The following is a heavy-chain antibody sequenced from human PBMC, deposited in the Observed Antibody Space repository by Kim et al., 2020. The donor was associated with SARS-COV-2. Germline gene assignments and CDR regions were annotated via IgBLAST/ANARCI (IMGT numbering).Heavy chain of an antibody. CDR2: NVKT. Sequence: NVKTNYAPKFQGDVTKTTDPSTTTVYMELRSLKSDDTAVYYCARGRPLDYWGQGTLVTVSS. CDR3: ARGRPLDY. J-gene: IGHJ4*02. V-gene: IGHV1-18*01.